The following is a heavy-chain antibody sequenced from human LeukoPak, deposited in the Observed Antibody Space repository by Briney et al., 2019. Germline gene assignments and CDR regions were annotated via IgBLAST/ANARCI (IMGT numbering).Heavy chain of an antibody. V-gene: IGHV3-30-3*01. CDR1: GFTFSSYA. CDR3: IPPPYGDYLFDY. D-gene: IGHD4-17*01. CDR2: ISYVGSNK. Sequence: GVSLRLSCAASGFTFSSYAMHWVRQAPGKGLEWVAVISYVGSNKYYADSVKGRFTISRDNSKNTLYLQMNSLRAEDTAVYYCIPPPYGDYLFDYWGQGTLVTVSS. J-gene: IGHJ4*02.